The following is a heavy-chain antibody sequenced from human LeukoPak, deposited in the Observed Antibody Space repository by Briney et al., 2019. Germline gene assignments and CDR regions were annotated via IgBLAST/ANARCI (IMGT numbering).Heavy chain of an antibody. Sequence: ASVKVSCKASGGTFSSYAISWVRQAPGQGLEWMGGIIPIFCTANYAQKFQGRVTITADESTSAAYMELSSLRSEDTAVYYCARDLTIDILTGYYMGYFDYWGQGTLVTVSS. CDR3: ARDLTIDILTGYYMGYFDY. D-gene: IGHD3-9*01. CDR2: IIPIFCTA. J-gene: IGHJ4*02. V-gene: IGHV1-69*13. CDR1: GGTFSSYA.